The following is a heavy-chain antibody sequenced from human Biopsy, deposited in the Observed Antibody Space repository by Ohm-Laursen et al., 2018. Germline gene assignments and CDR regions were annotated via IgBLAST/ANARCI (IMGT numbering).Heavy chain of an antibody. V-gene: IGHV1-69*06. CDR2: VMPIFGTA. J-gene: IGHJ6*02. Sequence: SSVKVSCKTSGVTFNSYAISWVRQAPGQGLEWMGGVMPIFGTANYAQKFQGRVTITADKSTSPAHLDLSSLRSEDTAVYYCATRVTPVTTLYFYAMDVWGQGNTVTVSS. CDR3: ATRVTPVTTLYFYAMDV. CDR1: GVTFNSYA. D-gene: IGHD4-17*01.